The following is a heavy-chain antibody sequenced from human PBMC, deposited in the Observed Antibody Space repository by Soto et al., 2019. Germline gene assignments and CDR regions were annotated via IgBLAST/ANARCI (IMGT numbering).Heavy chain of an antibody. Sequence: EEPLVDSGGGLVQPGGSLRLTCAASGFTFSSYAMNWVRQAPGRGLDWIAYIGGADGTTYYADSVKGRLTISRDNDKSSLYPHMNSLRDEDTAVYYCARDRWRHGNSGYPFFDSWGQGTLVTVSS. V-gene: IGHV3-48*02. CDR2: IGGADGTT. D-gene: IGHD5-12*01. CDR3: ARDRWRHGNSGYPFFDS. CDR1: GFTFSSYA. J-gene: IGHJ4*02.